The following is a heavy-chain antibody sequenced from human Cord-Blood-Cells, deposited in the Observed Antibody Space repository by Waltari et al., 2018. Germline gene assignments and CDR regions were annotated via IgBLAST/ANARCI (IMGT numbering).Heavy chain of an antibody. CDR2: IKPSGGST. CDR3: AGQFVSSAFDI. D-gene: IGHD6-6*01. J-gene: IGHJ3*02. CDR1: GYTFTSYX. V-gene: IGHV1-46*01. Sequence: QVQLVQSGAEVKKPGASVKASCKASGYTFTSYXMHXVRPAPGQGLEWMGIIKPSGGSTSDAQKFQGSVTMTRETSTSTVYMELSSLMSEDTAVYYCAGQFVSSAFDIWGQGTMVTVSS.